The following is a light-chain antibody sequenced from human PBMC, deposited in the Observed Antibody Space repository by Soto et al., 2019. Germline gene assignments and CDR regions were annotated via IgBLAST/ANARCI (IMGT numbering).Light chain of an antibody. V-gene: IGKV1-5*01. CDR3: QKYYNYST. CDR2: DAS. Sequence: DIQMTQSPSTLPGSVGDRVTITWGASKTISSWLAWYQQKTGKAPDLLIYDASRLAGGVPSRFSGSESGKEFTITIGSLEPDDFATHFCQKYYNYSTFGQGTKVDIK. J-gene: IGKJ1*01. CDR1: KTISSW.